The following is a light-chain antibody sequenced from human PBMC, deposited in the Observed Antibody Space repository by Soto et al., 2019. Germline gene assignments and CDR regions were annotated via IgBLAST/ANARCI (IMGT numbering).Light chain of an antibody. J-gene: IGKJ2*01. V-gene: IGKV1-39*01. Sequence: DIPMTQSPSSLSASVGDRVTITCRASQSSSTYINWYQHKPGRVPKLLIHTASNLQSGVPSRFSGSGSGTDFSLTISRLQPEDFATYYCQQSYSTPYPFGQGTKLDIK. CDR2: TAS. CDR3: QQSYSTPYP. CDR1: QSSSTY.